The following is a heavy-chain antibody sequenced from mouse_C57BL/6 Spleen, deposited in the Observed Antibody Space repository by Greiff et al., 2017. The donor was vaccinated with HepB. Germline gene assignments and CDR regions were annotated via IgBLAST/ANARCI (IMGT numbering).Heavy chain of an antibody. V-gene: IGHV7-3*01. CDR1: GFTFTDYY. CDR2: IRNKANGYTT. CDR3: ARDGYYVAMDY. Sequence: EVQGVESGGGLVQPGGSLSLSCAASGFTFTDYYMSWVRQPPGKALEWLGFIRNKANGYTTEYSASVKGRFTISRDNSQSILYLQMNALRAEDSATYYCARDGYYVAMDYWGQGTSVTVSS. D-gene: IGHD2-3*01. J-gene: IGHJ4*01.